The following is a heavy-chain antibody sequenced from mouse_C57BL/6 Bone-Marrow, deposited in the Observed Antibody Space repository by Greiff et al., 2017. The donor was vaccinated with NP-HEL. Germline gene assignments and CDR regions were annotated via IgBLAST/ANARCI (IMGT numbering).Heavy chain of an antibody. CDR3: ARPPYYYGSSPFAY. D-gene: IGHD1-1*01. J-gene: IGHJ3*01. CDR1: GFTFSSYG. Sequence: EVQGVESGGDLVKPGGSLKLSCAASGFTFSSYGMSWVRQTPDKRLEWVATISSGGSYTYYPDSVKGRFTLSRYNAKNTLYRQMSSLKSEDTAMYDCARPPYYYGSSPFAYWGQGTLVTVSA. CDR2: ISSGGSYT. V-gene: IGHV5-6*01.